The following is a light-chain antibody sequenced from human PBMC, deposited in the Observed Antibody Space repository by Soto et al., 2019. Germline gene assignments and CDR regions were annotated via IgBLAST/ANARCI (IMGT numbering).Light chain of an antibody. CDR3: CSYAGGFYV. V-gene: IGLV2-11*01. Sequence: QSALTQPRSVSGSPGQSVTISSTGTSSDVGGYNHVSWYQQHPGKAPKLMIYDVTKRPSGVPDRFSGSKSGNTASLTISGLQAEDEADYYCCSYAGGFYVFGTGTKLTVL. J-gene: IGLJ1*01. CDR2: DVT. CDR1: SSDVGGYNH.